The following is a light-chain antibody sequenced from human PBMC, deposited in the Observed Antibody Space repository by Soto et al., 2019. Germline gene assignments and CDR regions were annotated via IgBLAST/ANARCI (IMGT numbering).Light chain of an antibody. V-gene: IGKV1-17*03. CDR2: AAS. J-gene: IGKJ1*01. Sequence: DIQMTQSPSAMSASLGYRVAITCRASQGTSNYLAWFQQKPGKVPKRLIYAASSLQSGVPSRFSGSGSGTEFTLTISSLQPEDFATYYCQQSRNTPRTFGHGTKVDIK. CDR1: QGTSNY. CDR3: QQSRNTPRT.